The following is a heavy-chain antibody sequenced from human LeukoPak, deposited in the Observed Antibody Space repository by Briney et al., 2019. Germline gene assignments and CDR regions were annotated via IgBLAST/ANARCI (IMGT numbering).Heavy chain of an antibody. J-gene: IGHJ4*02. CDR3: ARYPGDNSNGGDH. V-gene: IGHV5-51*01. Sequence: GESLKISCKGSGYSFTSYWIGWVRQMPGKGLEWMGIIYPGDSDTRYSPSFQGQVTISADKSINTAYLQWSSLKASDTAMFYCARYPGDNSNGGDHWGQGTLVTVSS. D-gene: IGHD4-11*01. CDR2: IYPGDSDT. CDR1: GYSFTSYW.